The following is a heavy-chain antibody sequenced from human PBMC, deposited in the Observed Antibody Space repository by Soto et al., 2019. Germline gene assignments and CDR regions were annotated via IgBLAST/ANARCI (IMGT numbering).Heavy chain of an antibody. V-gene: IGHV4-61*01. D-gene: IGHD6-19*01. J-gene: IGHJ6*02. CDR2: IYYSGST. CDR1: GGSVSSGSYY. CDR3: ARDRIAVAGTDQIFPYYYYYYGMDV. Sequence: KTSETLSLTCTVSGGSVSSGSYYWSWIRQPPGKGLEWIGYIYYSGSTNYNPSLKSRVTISVDTSKNQFSLKLSSVTAAGTAVYYCARDRIAVAGTDQIFPYYYYYYGMDVWGQGTTVTVSS.